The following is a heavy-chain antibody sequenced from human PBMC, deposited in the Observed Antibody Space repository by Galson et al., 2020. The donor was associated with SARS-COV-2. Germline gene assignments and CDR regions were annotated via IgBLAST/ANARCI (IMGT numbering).Heavy chain of an antibody. CDR3: ARGTRDITMIVVVMTAVSCHFDL. D-gene: IGHD3-22*01. CDR2: ITHRGST. J-gene: IGHJ4*02. V-gene: IGHV4-34*01. Sequence: SQTLSLTCAVYGGSFSDYYWSWIRQPPGRGLEWIGEITHRGSTSYNPSLESRVRISLDASKKQFSLKLSSVTAADSGLYYCARGTRDITMIVVVMTAVSCHFDLWGQGSLVTVSS. CDR1: GGSFSDYY.